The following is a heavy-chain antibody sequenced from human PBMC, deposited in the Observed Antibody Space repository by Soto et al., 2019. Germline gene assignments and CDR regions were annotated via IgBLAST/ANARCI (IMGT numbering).Heavy chain of an antibody. J-gene: IGHJ4*02. Sequence: PSETLSLTCAVSGGSVSSSSSYWGWIRQPPGKGLEWIGNIYYSGSTYYNPSLKSRVTISVDTSKNQFSLKLSSVTAADTAVYYCAGSGRSTRYSCDLYKLEHWGQGTLVTVSS. D-gene: IGHD1-26*01. CDR3: AGSGRSTRYSCDLYKLEH. V-gene: IGHV4-39*01. CDR2: IYYSGST. CDR1: GGSVSSSSSY.